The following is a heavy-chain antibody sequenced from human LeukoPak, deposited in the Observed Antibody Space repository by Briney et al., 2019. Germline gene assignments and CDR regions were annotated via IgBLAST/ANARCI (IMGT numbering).Heavy chain of an antibody. CDR3: ARGANWFDP. D-gene: IGHD3-16*01. V-gene: IGHV4-4*02. Sequence: SETLSLTCGVSGGSITSTNYWTWVRQPPGKSLEWIGYINYSGGTNYNPSLKSRVTFSVDTSKNQFSLRLDSVTAADTAVYYCARGANWFDPWGPGTLVTVSS. CDR2: INYSGGT. J-gene: IGHJ5*02. CDR1: GGSITSTNY.